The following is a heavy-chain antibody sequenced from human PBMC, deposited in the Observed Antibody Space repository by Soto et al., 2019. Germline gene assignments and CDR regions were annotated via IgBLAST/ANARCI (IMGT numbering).Heavy chain of an antibody. V-gene: IGHV3-74*01. J-gene: IGHJ4*02. CDR1: GFIFSTYW. CDR3: ARERSSGYSYYPFDY. CDR2: INGDGTIT. D-gene: IGHD3-22*01. Sequence: EEQLVESGGGLIQPGGSLRVSCAASGFIFSTYWMHWVRQVPGKGLVWVSRINGDGTITSYADSVRGRFTISRVNAQNTLYLETNSLRAEDTGVYYCARERSSGYSYYPFDYWGQGALVTVSS.